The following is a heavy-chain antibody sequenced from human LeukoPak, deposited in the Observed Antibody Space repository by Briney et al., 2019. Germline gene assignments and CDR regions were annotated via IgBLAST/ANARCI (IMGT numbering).Heavy chain of an antibody. J-gene: IGHJ4*02. CDR1: GGSIRSSSYY. V-gene: IGHV4-39*01. CDR3: ARHTSFGTNYFGY. D-gene: IGHD3-16*01. Sequence: SETLSLTCSVSGGSIRSSSYYWGWIRQPPGKGLEWIGSIYYSGSTYSNPSLKSRVTISVDTSKNQFSLKLSSLTAADTAVYYCARHTSFGTNYFGYWGQGTLVTVSS. CDR2: IYYSGST.